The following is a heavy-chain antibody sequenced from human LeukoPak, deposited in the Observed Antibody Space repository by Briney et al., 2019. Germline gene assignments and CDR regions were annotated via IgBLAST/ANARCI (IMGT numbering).Heavy chain of an antibody. J-gene: IGHJ4*02. CDR3: VGDPGDY. CDR1: GFSFSNYW. CDR2: IKHDGAEK. V-gene: IGHV3-7*01. Sequence: GGPLRLSCTASGFSFSNYWMSWVRQAPGKGLEWVAHIKHDGAEKYYVDSVKGRFTISRDNAKNSLYLQMTTLRAEDTAVYYCVGDPGDYWGQGTLATVSS.